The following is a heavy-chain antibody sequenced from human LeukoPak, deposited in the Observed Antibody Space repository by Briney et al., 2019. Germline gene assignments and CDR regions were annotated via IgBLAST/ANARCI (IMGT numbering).Heavy chain of an antibody. D-gene: IGHD2-2*01. CDR1: GYSFTSDW. V-gene: IGHV5-51*03. Sequence: GESLKISCTGSGYSFTSDWIGWVRQTPGKGLEWMGIIYPGDSDTRYSPSFQGQVTISADKSISTAYLQWRSLKASDTAMYYCARNLIVVVPAGTDYYYYMDVWGKGTTVTVSS. CDR3: ARNLIVVVPAGTDYYYYMDV. CDR2: IYPGDSDT. J-gene: IGHJ6*03.